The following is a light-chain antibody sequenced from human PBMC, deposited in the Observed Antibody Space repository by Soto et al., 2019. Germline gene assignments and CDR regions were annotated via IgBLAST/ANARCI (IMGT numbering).Light chain of an antibody. CDR2: GAS. CDR1: QSVRSN. Sequence: EIVMTQSPATPSVSPGERAPLSCQASQSVRSNLAWYQQKPGQAPRLLIYGASTRATGIPARFSGSGSGTEFILSISSLQSEDCAIYYCKHYISWAAIAFGQGTRLEIK. CDR3: KHYISWAAIA. J-gene: IGKJ5*01. V-gene: IGKV3-15*01.